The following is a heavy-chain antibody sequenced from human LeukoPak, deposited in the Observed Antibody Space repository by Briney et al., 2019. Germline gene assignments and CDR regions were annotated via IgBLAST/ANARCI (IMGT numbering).Heavy chain of an antibody. J-gene: IGHJ4*02. CDR1: GFTFSSYA. D-gene: IGHD3-22*01. CDR3: ARGFYDSSGYYPGGFDY. CDR2: ISYDGSNK. V-gene: IGHV3-30-3*01. Sequence: PGGSLRLSCAASGFTFSSYAMHWVRQAPGKGLEWVAVISYDGSNKYYADSVKGRFTISRDNSKNTLYLQMNSLRAEDTAVYYRARGFYDSSGYYPGGFDYWGQGTLVTVSS.